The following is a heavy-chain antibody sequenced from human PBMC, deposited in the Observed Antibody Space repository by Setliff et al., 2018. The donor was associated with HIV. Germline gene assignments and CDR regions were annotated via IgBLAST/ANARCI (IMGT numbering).Heavy chain of an antibody. CDR2: INPSGGST. D-gene: IGHD3-3*01. Sequence: ASVKVSCKASGYTFTNYYMHWVRQAPGQGLEWMGIINPSGGSTSHAQKFQGRVNMTRDTSTSTVHMEVSSLRSEDTAVYYCARDRVRITIFGANDASDIWGQGTMVTVSS. CDR1: GYTFTNYY. V-gene: IGHV1-46*01. J-gene: IGHJ3*02. CDR3: ARDRVRITIFGANDASDI.